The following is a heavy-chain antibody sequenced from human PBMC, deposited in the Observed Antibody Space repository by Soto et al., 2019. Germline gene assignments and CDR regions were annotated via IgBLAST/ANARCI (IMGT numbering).Heavy chain of an antibody. CDR2: ISSSSSTI. D-gene: IGHD2-15*01. J-gene: IGHJ4*02. CDR1: GFTFSSYS. Sequence: PGGSLRLSCAASGFTFSSYSMNWVRQAPGKGLEWVSYISSSSSTIYYADSVKGRFTISRDNAKNSLYLQMNSLRAEDTAVYYCARGTLSGPRNTPVVAAREAPNDYWGQGTLVTVST. CDR3: ARGTLSGPRNTPVVAAREAPNDY. V-gene: IGHV3-48*01.